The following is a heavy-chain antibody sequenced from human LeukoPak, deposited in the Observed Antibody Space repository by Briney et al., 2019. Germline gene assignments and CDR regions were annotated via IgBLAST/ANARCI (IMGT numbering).Heavy chain of an antibody. Sequence: PGGSLRLSCAASGFTFTSYAMSWVRQAPGKGLEWVSYISSSGSTIYYADSVKGRFTISRDNAKNSLYLQMNSLRAEDTAVYYCTARHQYSSSSVDYWGQGTLVTVSS. J-gene: IGHJ4*02. CDR3: TARHQYSSSSVDY. CDR2: ISSSGSTI. D-gene: IGHD6-13*01. V-gene: IGHV3-48*04. CDR1: GFTFTSYA.